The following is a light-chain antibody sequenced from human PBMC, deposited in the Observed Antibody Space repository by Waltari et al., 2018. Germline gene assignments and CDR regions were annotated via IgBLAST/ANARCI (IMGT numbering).Light chain of an antibody. Sequence: DIQMTQSPISLSASVGDRVTVTCRASQGINKGLSWYQQKLGKAPTLLIYAASSLQTGVSSRFSGSGSGTDFTLTISSLQPEDVATYYCQQDYTTPWTFGQGTKVEIK. CDR3: QQDYTTPWT. V-gene: IGKV1-27*01. CDR1: QGINKG. J-gene: IGKJ1*01. CDR2: AAS.